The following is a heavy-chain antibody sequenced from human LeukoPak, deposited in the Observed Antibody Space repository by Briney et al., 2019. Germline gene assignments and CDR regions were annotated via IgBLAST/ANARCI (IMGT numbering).Heavy chain of an antibody. CDR1: GGTFSSYA. D-gene: IGHD6-19*01. V-gene: IGHV1-69*06. J-gene: IGHJ4*02. CDR2: IIPIFGTA. CDR3: ARGKISYSSGWYYYFDY. Sequence: SVKVSCKASGGTFSSYAISWVRQAPGQGLECMGGIIPIFGTANYAQKFQGRVTITADKSTSSAYMELSSLRSEDTAVYYCARGKISYSSGWYYYFDYWGQGTLVTVSS.